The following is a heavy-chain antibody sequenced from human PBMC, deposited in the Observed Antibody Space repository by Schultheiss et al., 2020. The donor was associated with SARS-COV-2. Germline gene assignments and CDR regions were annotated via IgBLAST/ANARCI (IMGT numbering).Heavy chain of an antibody. D-gene: IGHD2-2*01. CDR2: IIPIFGTA. CDR3: ASRTPARY. J-gene: IGHJ4*02. CDR1: GYTFTGYY. Sequence: SVKVSCKASGYTFTGYYMHWVRQAPGQGLEWMGGIIPIFGTANYAQKFQGRVTITADESTSTAYMELSSLRSEDTAVYYCASRTPARYWGQGTLVTVSS. V-gene: IGHV1-69*13.